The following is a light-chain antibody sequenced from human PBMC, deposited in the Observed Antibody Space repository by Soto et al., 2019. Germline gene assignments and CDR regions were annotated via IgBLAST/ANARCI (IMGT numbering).Light chain of an antibody. CDR1: QSISSW. CDR2: KAS. CDR3: QQYGSSPWT. V-gene: IGKV1-5*03. J-gene: IGKJ1*01. Sequence: DIQMTQSPSTLSASVGDRVTITCRASQSISSWLARYQQKPGKAPKLLINKASSLESGVPSRFSGSGSGTEFTLTISRLEPEDFAVYCCQQYGSSPWTFGQGTKVDIK.